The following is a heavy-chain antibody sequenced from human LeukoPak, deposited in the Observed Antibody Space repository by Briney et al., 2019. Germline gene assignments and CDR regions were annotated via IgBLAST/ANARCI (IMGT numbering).Heavy chain of an antibody. CDR3: ARVRRYCSSTSCTGYNWFDP. CDR2: INPNSGGT. Sequence: ASVKVSCKASGYTFTGYYMHWVRQAPGQGLEWMGWINPNSGGTSYAQKFQGRVTMTRDTSISTAYMELSRLRSDDTAVYYCARVRRYCSSTSCTGYNWFDPWGQGTLVTVSS. V-gene: IGHV1-2*02. D-gene: IGHD2-2*01. CDR1: GYTFTGYY. J-gene: IGHJ5*02.